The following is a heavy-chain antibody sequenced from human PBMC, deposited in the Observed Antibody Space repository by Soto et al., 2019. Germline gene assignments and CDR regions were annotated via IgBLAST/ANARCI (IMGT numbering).Heavy chain of an antibody. V-gene: IGHV4-39*01. Sequence: SETLSLTCTVSGGSISSSSYYWGWIRQPPGKGLEWIGSIYYSGSTYYNPSLKSRVTISVETSKNQFSLKLSSVTAADTAVYYCASVLLWFGELSGNWFDPWGQGTLVTVSS. CDR1: GGSISSSSYY. J-gene: IGHJ5*02. D-gene: IGHD3-10*01. CDR3: ASVLLWFGELSGNWFDP. CDR2: IYYSGST.